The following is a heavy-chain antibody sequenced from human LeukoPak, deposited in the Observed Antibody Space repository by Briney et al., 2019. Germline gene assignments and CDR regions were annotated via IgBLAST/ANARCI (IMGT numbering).Heavy chain of an antibody. Sequence: SETLSLTCTVSGGSIRSYYWSWIRQPPGKGLEWIGYIYFSGSTSYNPSLKSRVTISVDRSKNQFSLKLSSVAAADTAVYYCARSYDTDFDYWGQGTLVTVSS. J-gene: IGHJ4*02. D-gene: IGHD3-3*01. V-gene: IGHV4-59*01. CDR1: GGSIRSYY. CDR3: ARSYDTDFDY. CDR2: IYFSGST.